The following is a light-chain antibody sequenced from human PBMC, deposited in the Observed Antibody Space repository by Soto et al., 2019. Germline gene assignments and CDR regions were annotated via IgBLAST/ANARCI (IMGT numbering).Light chain of an antibody. CDR3: QSYDSSLSGRWV. J-gene: IGLJ3*02. CDR2: GNS. V-gene: IGLV1-40*01. CDR1: SSNIGAGYD. Sequence: QLVLTQPPSVSGAPGQRVTISCTGSSSNIGAGYDVHWYQQLPGTAPKLLIYGNSNRPSGVPDRFSGSKSGTSASLAFTGLQAEDEADYYCQSYDSSLSGRWVFGGGTKLTVL.